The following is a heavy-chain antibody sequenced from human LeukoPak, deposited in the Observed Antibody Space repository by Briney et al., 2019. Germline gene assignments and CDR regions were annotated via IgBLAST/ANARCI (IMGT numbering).Heavy chain of an antibody. J-gene: IGHJ4*02. CDR2: ISSSGSTI. CDR1: GFTFSDYY. D-gene: IGHD3-10*01. Sequence: PGGSLRLSCAASGFTFSDYYMSWIRQAPGKGLEWVSYISSSGSTIYYADSVKGRFTISRDNAKNSLYLQMNSLRAEDTAVYYCARVSSMLRGPLVIYYFDFWGQGTLVTVSS. CDR3: ARVSSMLRGPLVIYYFDF. V-gene: IGHV3-11*01.